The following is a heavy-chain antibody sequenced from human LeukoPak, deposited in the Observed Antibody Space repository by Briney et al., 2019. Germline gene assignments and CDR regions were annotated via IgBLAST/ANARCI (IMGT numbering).Heavy chain of an antibody. J-gene: IGHJ4*02. D-gene: IGHD1-26*01. V-gene: IGHV4-34*01. Sequence: SETLSLTCAVYGGSFSGYYWSWIRQPPGKGLEWLGEINHSGSTNYNPSLKSRVTISVDTSKNQFSLKLSSVTAADTAVYYCAVREEGATTTLSFDYWGQGTLVTVSS. CDR2: INHSGST. CDR1: GGSFSGYY. CDR3: AVREEGATTTLSFDY.